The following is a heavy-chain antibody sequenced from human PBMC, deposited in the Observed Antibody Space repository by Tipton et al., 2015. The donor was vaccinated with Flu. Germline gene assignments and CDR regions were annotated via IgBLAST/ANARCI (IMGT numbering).Heavy chain of an antibody. J-gene: IGHJ6*02. CDR3: ARVTGASTAYGMDV. V-gene: IGHV3-53*01. CDR1: GFTFSSYW. Sequence: SLRLSCAASGFTFSSYWMSWVRQAPGKGLEWVSVIYGEGRASYADSVKGRFTISRDTSMNTLYLQMNSLSAEDTAVYYCARVTGASTAYGMDVWGQGTTVTVSS. CDR2: IYGEGRA. D-gene: IGHD2-2*01.